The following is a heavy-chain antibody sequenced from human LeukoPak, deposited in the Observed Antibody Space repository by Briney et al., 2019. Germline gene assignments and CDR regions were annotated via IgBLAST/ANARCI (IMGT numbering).Heavy chain of an antibody. D-gene: IGHD5-18*01. Sequence: PGGSLRLSCAASGFTVSSNYMSWVRQAPGKGLEWVSVIYSGGSTYYADSVKGRFTISRDNSKNTLYLQMNSLRAEDTAVYYCARAGYSYGPEYYYYYYGMDVWGQGTMVTVSS. J-gene: IGHJ6*02. CDR1: GFTVSSNY. CDR3: ARAGYSYGPEYYYYYYGMDV. CDR2: IYSGGST. V-gene: IGHV3-53*01.